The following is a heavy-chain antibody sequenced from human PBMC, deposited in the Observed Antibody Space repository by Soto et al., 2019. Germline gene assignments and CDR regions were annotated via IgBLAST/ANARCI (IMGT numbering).Heavy chain of an antibody. CDR2: IIPIFGTA. V-gene: IGHV1-69*13. D-gene: IGHD6-19*01. J-gene: IGHJ3*02. Sequence: SVKVSCKASGGTFSSYAISWVRQAPGQGLEWMGGIIPIFGTANYAQKFQGRVTITADESTSTAYMELSSLRSEDTAVYYCARSPSSFSSASDIWGQGTMVTVSS. CDR1: GGTFSSYA. CDR3: ARSPSSFSSASDI.